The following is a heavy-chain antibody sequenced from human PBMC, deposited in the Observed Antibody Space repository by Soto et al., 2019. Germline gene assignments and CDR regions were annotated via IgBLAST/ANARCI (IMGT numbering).Heavy chain of an antibody. D-gene: IGHD4-4*01. CDR3: ARPLWRNDYNWGYFDL. V-gene: IGHV3-30-3*01. J-gene: IGHJ2*01. CDR1: GFTFSSYA. CDR2: ISYDGSNK. Sequence: ESGGGVVQPGRSLRLSCAASGFTFSSYAMHLVRQAPGKGLEWVAVISYDGSNKYYADSVKGRFTISRDNSKNTLYLQMNSLRAEDTAVYYCARPLWRNDYNWGYFDLWGRGTLVTVSS.